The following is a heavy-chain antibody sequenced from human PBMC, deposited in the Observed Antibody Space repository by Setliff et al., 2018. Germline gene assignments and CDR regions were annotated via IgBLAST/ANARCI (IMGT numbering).Heavy chain of an antibody. J-gene: IGHJ4*01. Sequence: SETLSLTCSVSGASISGYYWSWIRQSPGKGLEWIGSLYYGGTTSYNPSLKSRVTISVDTSKSQFSLRLSSVTAADTAVYYCRFWSGYYKNDYWGQGTLVTV. D-gene: IGHD3-3*01. V-gene: IGHV4-59*01. CDR3: RFWSGYYKNDY. CDR2: LYYGGTT. CDR1: GASISGYY.